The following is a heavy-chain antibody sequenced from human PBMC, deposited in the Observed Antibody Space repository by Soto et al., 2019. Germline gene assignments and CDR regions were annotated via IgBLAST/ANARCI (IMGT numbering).Heavy chain of an antibody. D-gene: IGHD1-1*01. V-gene: IGHV3-23*01. CDR2: ISDSGGRT. J-gene: IGHJ5*02. CDR1: GFTFSSSA. CDR3: AKSLNINWKNWFDP. Sequence: EEQLLESGGGLVQPGESLRLSCAASGFTFSSSAMNRVRQAPGKGLEWVSIISDSGGRTYYADSVRGRFTISRDNSKNTLYLQMNSLRAEDTAVYYCAKSLNINWKNWFDPWGQGTLVTVSS.